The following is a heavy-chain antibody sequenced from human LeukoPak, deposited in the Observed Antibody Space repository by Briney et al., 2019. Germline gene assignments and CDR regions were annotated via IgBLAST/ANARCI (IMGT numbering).Heavy chain of an antibody. CDR2: IKQDGSEI. V-gene: IGHV3-7*01. CDR3: VRSAFHAGSGNYYDY. Sequence: QPGGSLRLSCAASGFTLRSYWMTWVRQAPGKGLEWVANIKQDGSEIHYVDSVKGRFTISRDNAENTLYLQMNSLRVEDTAVYYCVRSAFHAGSGNYYDYWGQGTLVTVSS. CDR1: GFTLRSYW. J-gene: IGHJ4*02. D-gene: IGHD3-22*01.